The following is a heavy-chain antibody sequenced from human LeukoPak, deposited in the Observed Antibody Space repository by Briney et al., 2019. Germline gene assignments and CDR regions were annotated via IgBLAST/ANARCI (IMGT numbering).Heavy chain of an antibody. CDR1: GGSISSYY. D-gene: IGHD1-1*01. CDR2: IYYSGST. V-gene: IGHV4-59*01. CDR3: ASTTPDDAFDI. J-gene: IGHJ3*02. Sequence: SETLSLTCTVSGGSISSYYWSWIRQPPGKGLEWIGYIYYSGSTNYNPSLKSRVTISVDTSKNQFSLKLSSVTAADTALYYCASTTPDDAFDIWGQGTMVTVSS.